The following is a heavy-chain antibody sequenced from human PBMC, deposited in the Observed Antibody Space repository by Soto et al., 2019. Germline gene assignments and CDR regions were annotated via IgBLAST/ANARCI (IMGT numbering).Heavy chain of an antibody. Sequence: QVQLQESGPGLVKPSETLSLICTVSGGSISSYYWSWIRQPPGKGLEWIGYIYYSGTTNYNPSLKSRVTMSVDTSKTQFSLKLSSVTAADTAVYFGAGGAQWLACDNWGQGTLATVSS. D-gene: IGHD6-19*01. CDR3: AGGAQWLACDN. J-gene: IGHJ4*02. CDR1: GGSISSYY. V-gene: IGHV4-59*01. CDR2: IYYSGTT.